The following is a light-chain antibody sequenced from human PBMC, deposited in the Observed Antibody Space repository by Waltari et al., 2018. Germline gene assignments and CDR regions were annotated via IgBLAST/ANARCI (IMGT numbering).Light chain of an antibody. CDR3: QQYDSYWT. V-gene: IGKV1-5*03. CDR1: QSVNSW. Sequence: DIQMTQSPSTLSASVGDRVTITCRASQSVNSWVAGYQQKPRKAHKLLICKASNLESGVPSRFSGSGSGTEFTLTISSLQPDDFATYHCQQYDSYWTFGQGTKVEIK. CDR2: KAS. J-gene: IGKJ1*01.